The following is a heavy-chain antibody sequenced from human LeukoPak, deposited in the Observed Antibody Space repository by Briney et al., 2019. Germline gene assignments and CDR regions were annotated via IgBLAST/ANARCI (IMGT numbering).Heavy chain of an antibody. V-gene: IGHV4-39*01. CDR3: ATREIYYYGSGSYYNV. D-gene: IGHD3-10*01. Sequence: SETLSLTCTVSGDSISTSNSYWGWIRQPPGKGLEWIGSIYYSGNTYYNASLKSRVTISVDTSKNQFSLKFTSVTAADTAVYYCATREIYYYGSGSYYNVWGQGTLVTVSS. CDR2: IYYSGNT. J-gene: IGHJ4*02. CDR1: GDSISTSNSY.